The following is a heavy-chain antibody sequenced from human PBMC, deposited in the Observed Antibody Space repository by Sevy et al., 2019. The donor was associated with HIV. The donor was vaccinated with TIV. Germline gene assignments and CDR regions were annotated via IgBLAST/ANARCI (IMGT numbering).Heavy chain of an antibody. Sequence: SETLSLTCAVSGGSISSGGYSWSWIRQPPGKGLEWIGYIYHSGSTYYDPSLKRPLTISVDRSKNQFSLNLSSVTAADTAVYYCARVATGTHHNNWFDPWGQGTLVTVSS. D-gene: IGHD1-1*01. CDR1: GGSISSGGYS. V-gene: IGHV4-30-2*01. J-gene: IGHJ5*02. CDR3: ARVATGTHHNNWFDP. CDR2: IYHSGST.